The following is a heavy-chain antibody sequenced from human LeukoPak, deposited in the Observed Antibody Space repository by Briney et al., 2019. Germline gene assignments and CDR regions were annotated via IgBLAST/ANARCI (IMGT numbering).Heavy chain of an antibody. J-gene: IGHJ4*02. Sequence: GSLRLSCEASGFTFSSYWMSWIRQPPGKGLEWIGEINHSGSTNYNPSLKSRVTISVDTSKNQFSLKLSSVTAADTAVYYCARTIYDYVWGSIANYFDYWGQGTLVTVSS. D-gene: IGHD3-16*01. V-gene: IGHV4-34*01. CDR3: ARTIYDYVWGSIANYFDY. CDR2: INHSGST. CDR1: GFTFSSYW.